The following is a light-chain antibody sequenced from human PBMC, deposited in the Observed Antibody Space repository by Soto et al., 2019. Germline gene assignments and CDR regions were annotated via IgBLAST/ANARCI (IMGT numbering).Light chain of an antibody. CDR3: QQYYDLPRT. CDR1: QDIANY. CDR2: GAS. J-gene: IGKJ4*01. V-gene: IGKV1-33*01. Sequence: DIQMTQSPSSLSASVGDRVTITCQASQDIANYLNWYQQKPGKAPNLLIYGASYLQTGVPSRFSGNGSGTDFTFAISNLQPEDIATYYCQQYYDLPRTFGGGTKVEIQ.